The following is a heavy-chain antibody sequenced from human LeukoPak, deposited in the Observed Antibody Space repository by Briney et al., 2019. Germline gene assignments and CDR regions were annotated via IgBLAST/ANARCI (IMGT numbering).Heavy chain of an antibody. CDR1: GFTFSSYG. CDR2: ISYDGSNK. V-gene: IGHV3-30*18. J-gene: IGHJ4*02. CDR3: AKERRDGYNYYFDY. D-gene: IGHD5-24*01. Sequence: SGGSLRLSCAASGFTFSSYGMHWVRQAPGKGLEWVAVISYDGSNKYYADSVKGRFTISRDNSKNTLYLQMNSLRAEDTAVYYCAKERRDGYNYYFDYWGQGTLVTVSS.